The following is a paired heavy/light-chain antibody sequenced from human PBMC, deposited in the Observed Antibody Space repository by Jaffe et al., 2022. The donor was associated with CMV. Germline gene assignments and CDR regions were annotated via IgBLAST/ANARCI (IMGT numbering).Light chain of an antibody. V-gene: IGKV4-1*01. J-gene: IGKJ2*02. CDR1: QSVLYSSNNKNY. CDR2: WAS. Sequence: DIVMTQSPDSLAVSLGERATINCKSSQSVLYSSNNKNYLAWYQQKPGQPPKLLIYWASTRESGVPDRFSGSGSGTDFTLTISSLQAEDVAVYYCQQYYSTLPCTFGQGTKLEIK. CDR3: QQYYSTLPCT.
Heavy chain of an antibody. J-gene: IGHJ4*02. CDR1: GFTFDDYA. V-gene: IGHV3-9*01. CDR3: AKDKIQNIAAAGNGLKIFDY. D-gene: IGHD6-13*01. CDR2: ISWNSGSI. Sequence: EVQLVESGGGLVQPGRSLRLSCAASGFTFDDYAMHWVRQAPGKGLEWVSGISWNSGSIGYADSVKGRFTISRDNAKNSLYLQMNSLRAEDTALYYCAKDKIQNIAAAGNGLKIFDYWGQGTLVTVSS.